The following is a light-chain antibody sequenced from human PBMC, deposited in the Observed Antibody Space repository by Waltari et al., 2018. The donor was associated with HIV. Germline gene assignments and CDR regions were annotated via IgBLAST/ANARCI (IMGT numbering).Light chain of an antibody. CDR3: QQSHSVPWT. CDR2: GSS. V-gene: IGKV1-39*01. J-gene: IGKJ1*01. CDR1: PGISTY. Sequence: DIQMTQSPTSLSAYVGQKVIISCRASPGISTYLNWYQKKGGKAPKLLIFGSSNLQSGVPSRFSGSGSGTDFTLIIKSLQPEDFASYFCQQSHSVPWTFGRGTNVEV.